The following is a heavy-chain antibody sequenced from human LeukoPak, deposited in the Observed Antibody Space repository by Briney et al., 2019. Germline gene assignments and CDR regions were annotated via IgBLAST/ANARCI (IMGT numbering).Heavy chain of an antibody. CDR2: ISYDGSNK. Sequence: GGSLRLSCAASGFTFSSYAMHWVRQAPGKGLEWVAVISYDGSNKYYADSVKGRFTISRDNSKNTLYLQMNSLRAEDTAVYYCARGQGEMATTFDYWGLGTLVTVSS. V-gene: IGHV3-30-3*01. J-gene: IGHJ4*02. CDR3: ARGQGEMATTFDY. D-gene: IGHD5-24*01. CDR1: GFTFSSYA.